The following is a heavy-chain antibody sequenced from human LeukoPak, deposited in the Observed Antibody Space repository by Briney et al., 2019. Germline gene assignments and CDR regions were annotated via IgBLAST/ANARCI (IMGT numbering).Heavy chain of an antibody. CDR3: ARPPSYCSSTSCYTGRYFDY. Sequence: GESLKISCKGSGYSFTSHWIGWVRQMPGKGLEWMGIIYPGDSDTRYSPSFQGQVTISADKSISTAYLQWSSLKASDTAMYYCARPPSYCSSTSCYTGRYFDYWGQGTLVTVSS. CDR2: IYPGDSDT. V-gene: IGHV5-51*01. J-gene: IGHJ4*02. CDR1: GYSFTSHW. D-gene: IGHD2-2*02.